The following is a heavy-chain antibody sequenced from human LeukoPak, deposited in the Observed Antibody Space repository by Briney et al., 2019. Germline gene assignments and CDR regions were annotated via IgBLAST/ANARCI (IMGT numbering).Heavy chain of an antibody. CDR1: GGTFSSYA. J-gene: IGHJ6*03. CDR3: ARVEEGYSSSSRYYYYYMDV. V-gene: IGHV1-69*05. Sequence: ASVKVSCKASGGTFSSYAISWVRPAPGQGLEWMGGIIPIFGTANYAQKFQGRVTITTDESTSTAYMELSSLRSEDTAVYYCARVEEGYSSSSRYYYYYMDVWGKGTTVTVSS. CDR2: IIPIFGTA. D-gene: IGHD6-6*01.